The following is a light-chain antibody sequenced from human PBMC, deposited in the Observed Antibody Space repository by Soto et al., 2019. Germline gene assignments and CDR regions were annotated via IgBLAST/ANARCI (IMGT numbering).Light chain of an antibody. Sequence: EIVMTLSPATMSVSLGERATLSCRASQSISSNLAWYQQKPGQAPRLLIYGPSTRATGIPARFSGSGSGTEFTLTISSLQSEDFAVYYCQQYNNWPLTFGGGTKVDI. CDR3: QQYNNWPLT. V-gene: IGKV3-15*01. CDR1: QSISSN. J-gene: IGKJ4*01. CDR2: GPS.